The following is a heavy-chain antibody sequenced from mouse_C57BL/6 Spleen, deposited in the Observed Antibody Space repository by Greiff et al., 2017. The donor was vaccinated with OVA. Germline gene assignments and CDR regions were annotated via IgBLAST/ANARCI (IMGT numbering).Heavy chain of an antibody. CDR2: IRLKSDNYAT. Sequence: EVKLMESGGGLVQPGGSMKLSCVASGFTFSNYWMNWVRQSPEKGLEWVAQIRLKSDNYATHYAESVKGRFTISRDDSKSSVYLQMNNLRAEDTGIYYCKVYYYGSSYPFAYWGQGTLVTVSA. CDR1: GFTFSNYW. J-gene: IGHJ3*01. D-gene: IGHD1-1*01. V-gene: IGHV6-3*01. CDR3: KVYYYGSSYPFAY.